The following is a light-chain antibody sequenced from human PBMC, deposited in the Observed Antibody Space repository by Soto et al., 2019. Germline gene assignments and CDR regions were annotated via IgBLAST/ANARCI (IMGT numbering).Light chain of an antibody. Sequence: QSVLTQPDSVSGSPGQSIIISCTGTSSDVGLYDYVSWYQQYPGKAPKLIIYEVSNRPSGISNRFSGSKSGHTASLTISRLQSEDEADYYCCSYTSSDTYVFGTGTKVTVL. CDR1: SSDVGLYDY. CDR2: EVS. J-gene: IGLJ1*01. V-gene: IGLV2-14*01. CDR3: CSYTSSDTYV.